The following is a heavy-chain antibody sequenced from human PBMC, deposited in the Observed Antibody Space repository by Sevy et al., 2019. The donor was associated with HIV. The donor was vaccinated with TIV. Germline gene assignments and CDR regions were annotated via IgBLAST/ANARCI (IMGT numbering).Heavy chain of an antibody. V-gene: IGHV3-7*03. CDR1: GFTFSSYW. D-gene: IGHD2-15*01. Sequence: GGSLRLSCAASGFTFSSYWMSWVRQAPGKGLEWVANIKQDGSEKYYEDSVKGRFTISRDNAKNSLYLQMNSLRAEDTAVYYCARVSGSGYCSGGSCYQFDYWGQGTLVTVSS. J-gene: IGHJ4*02. CDR2: IKQDGSEK. CDR3: ARVSGSGYCSGGSCYQFDY.